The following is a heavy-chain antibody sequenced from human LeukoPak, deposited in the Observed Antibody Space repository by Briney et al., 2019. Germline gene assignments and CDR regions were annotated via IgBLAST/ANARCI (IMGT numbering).Heavy chain of an antibody. CDR2: ISWNSGSI. CDR1: GFTFDDYA. CDR3: AKVSLRNYDSSGSTYYFDY. V-gene: IGHV3-9*03. Sequence: GRSLRLSCAASGFTFDDYAMHWVRQAPGKGLEWVSGISWNSGSIGYADSVKGRFTISRDNAKNSLYLQMNSLRAEDMTLYYGAKVSLRNYDSSGSTYYFDYWGQGTLVSVSS. D-gene: IGHD3-22*01. J-gene: IGHJ4*02.